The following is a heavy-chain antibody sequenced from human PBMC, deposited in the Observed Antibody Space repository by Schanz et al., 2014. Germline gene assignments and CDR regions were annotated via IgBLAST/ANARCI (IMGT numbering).Heavy chain of an antibody. V-gene: IGHV3-53*01. CDR3: ARDGGRDGYNLAFDV. J-gene: IGHJ3*01. Sequence: VQLVESGGGLVQPGGSLRLSCAASGFTVSDNYLTWVRQAPGKGLEWVSLIYGGGSTYYADPVKGRFIISRDSSKNTLFLQMNSLRAEDTAVYFCARDGGRDGYNLAFDVWGQGTLVTVSS. CDR1: GFTVSDNY. CDR2: IYGGGST. D-gene: IGHD5-12*01.